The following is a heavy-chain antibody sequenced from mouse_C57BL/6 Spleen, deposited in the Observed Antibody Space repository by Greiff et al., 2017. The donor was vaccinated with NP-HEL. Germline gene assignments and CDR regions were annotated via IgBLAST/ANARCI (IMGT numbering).Heavy chain of an antibody. Sequence: QVQLQQPGAELVMPGASVKLSCKASGYTFTSYWMHWVKQRPGQGLEWIGEIDPSASYTNYNQKFKGKSTLTVDKSSSTAYMQLSSLTSEDSAVYYCARSGNYVGDWFAYWGQGTLVTVSA. CDR1: GYTFTSYW. V-gene: IGHV1-69*01. D-gene: IGHD2-1*01. CDR2: IDPSASYT. J-gene: IGHJ3*01. CDR3: ARSGNYVGDWFAY.